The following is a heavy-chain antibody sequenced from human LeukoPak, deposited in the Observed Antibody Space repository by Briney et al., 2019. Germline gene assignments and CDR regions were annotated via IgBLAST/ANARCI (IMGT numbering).Heavy chain of an antibody. V-gene: IGHV3-74*01. CDR1: GFTFSRYW. J-gene: IGHJ4*02. CDR3: ARDMTYCTSTSCPFEH. D-gene: IGHD2-2*01. Sequence: GGSLRLSCAASGFTFSRYWMHWVRQAPGKGLVWVSRINNDGSITRYADSVKGRFTISRDNARNTLYLQMNSLRAEDTAVYYCARDMTYCTSTSCPFEHWGQGTLVTVSS. CDR2: INNDGSIT.